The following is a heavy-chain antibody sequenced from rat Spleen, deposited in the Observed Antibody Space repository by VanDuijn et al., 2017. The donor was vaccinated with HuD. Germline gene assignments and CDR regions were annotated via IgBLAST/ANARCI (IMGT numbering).Heavy chain of an antibody. CDR2: ISYDGSST. V-gene: IGHV5-7*01. Sequence: EVQLVESGGGLVQPGRSLKLSCAASGFTFSDYNMAWVRQAPKKGLEWVATISYDGSSTYYRDSVKGRFTISRDNAKSTLYLQMDSLRSEDTPTYYCTSDYTWAIDAWGQGTSVTVSS. D-gene: IGHD1-1*01. CDR3: TSDYTWAIDA. J-gene: IGHJ4*01. CDR1: GFTFSDYN.